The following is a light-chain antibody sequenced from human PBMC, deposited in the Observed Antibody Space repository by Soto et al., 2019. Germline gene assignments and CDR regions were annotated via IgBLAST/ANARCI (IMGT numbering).Light chain of an antibody. Sequence: QSVLTQPPSASGTPGQRVTISCSGTSTNIGNNAVNWYQQLPGTAPKLLIYNNNQRPSGVPDRFSGSKSGTSASLAISGLQSDDEADYYCAAWDDSLNGYVFGTGTKLTVL. CDR3: AAWDDSLNGYV. J-gene: IGLJ1*01. V-gene: IGLV1-44*01. CDR2: NNN. CDR1: STNIGNNA.